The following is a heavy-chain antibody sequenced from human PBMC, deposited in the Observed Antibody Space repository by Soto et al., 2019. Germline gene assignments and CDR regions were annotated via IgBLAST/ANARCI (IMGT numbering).Heavy chain of an antibody. J-gene: IGHJ4*02. V-gene: IGHV5-51*01. CDR3: ARQEGLSRYYFDY. Sequence: GESLKISCKGSGYSFTSYWIGWVRQMPGKGLEWMGIIYPGDSDTRYSPSFQGQVTTSADRSISTSYLQWSSLKASDTAMYYCARQEGLSRYYFDYWGQGTLVTVSS. CDR1: GYSFTSYW. CDR2: IYPGDSDT.